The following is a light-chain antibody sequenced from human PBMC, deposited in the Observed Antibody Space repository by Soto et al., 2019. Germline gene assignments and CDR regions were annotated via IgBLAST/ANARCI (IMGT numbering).Light chain of an antibody. CDR2: GAS. CDR3: QQYGSSPPT. CDR1: QSVSSSY. J-gene: IGKJ5*01. Sequence: EKALTQSPVTLSLSPGERATLSCRASQSVSSSYLAWYQQKPGQAPRLLIYGASSRATGIPDRFSGSGSGTDFTLTISRLEPEDFAVYYCQQYGSSPPTFGQGTRLEIK. V-gene: IGKV3-20*01.